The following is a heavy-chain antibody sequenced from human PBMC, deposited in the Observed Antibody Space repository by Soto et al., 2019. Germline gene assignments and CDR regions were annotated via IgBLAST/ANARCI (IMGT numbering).Heavy chain of an antibody. Sequence: GGSLRLSCAASGFTFDDYAMHWVRQAPGKGLEWVAVISYDGSNEYYADSVKGRLTISRDNSKNTLYLQMNSLRAEDTAVYYCAKGDSSSWSGWFDTWGQGTLVTVSS. V-gene: IGHV3-30*04. CDR1: GFTFDDYA. J-gene: IGHJ5*02. CDR3: AKGDSSSWSGWFDT. D-gene: IGHD6-13*01. CDR2: ISYDGSNE.